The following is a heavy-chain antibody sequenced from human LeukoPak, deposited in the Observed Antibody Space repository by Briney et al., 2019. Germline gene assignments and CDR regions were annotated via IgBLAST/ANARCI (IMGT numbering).Heavy chain of an antibody. CDR1: GFTFISYG. CDR2: ISYDGSNK. V-gene: IGHV3-30*03. CDR3: AYGGKSDRFDY. J-gene: IGHJ4*02. D-gene: IGHD4-23*01. Sequence: GGSLRLSCAASGFTFISYGMHWVRQAPGKGLEWVAVISYDGSNKYYADSVKGRFTISRDNSENTPYLQMNSLRAEDTAVYYCAYGGKSDRFDYWGQGTLVTVSS.